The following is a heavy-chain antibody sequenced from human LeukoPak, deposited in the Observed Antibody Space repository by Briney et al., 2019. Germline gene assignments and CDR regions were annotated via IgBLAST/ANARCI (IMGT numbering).Heavy chain of an antibody. CDR3: ARGYCSGGSCYEVDY. D-gene: IGHD2-15*01. V-gene: IGHV4-39*01. CDR1: SDSISSSSYY. J-gene: IGHJ4*02. CDR2: IYYSGST. Sequence: SETLSLTCTVSSDSISSSSYYWGWIRQPPGKGLEWIGSIYYSGSTYYNPSLKSRLTISVDTSKNQFSLKLSSVTAADTAVYYCARGYCSGGSCYEVDYWGQGTLVTVSS.